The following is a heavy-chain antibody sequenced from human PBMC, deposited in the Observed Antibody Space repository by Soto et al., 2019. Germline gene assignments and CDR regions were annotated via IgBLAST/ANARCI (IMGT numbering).Heavy chain of an antibody. CDR3: ARSFQRGEAFDY. CDR2: IYYSGST. D-gene: IGHD2-2*01. V-gene: IGHV4-31*02. CDR1: GGSISSGGYY. Sequence: SETLSLTCTVSGGSISSGGYYWSWIRQHPGKGLEWIGYIYYSGSTYYNPSLKSRVTISVDTSKNQFSLKLSSVTAADTAVYYCARSFQRGEAFDYWGQGPLVTVSS. J-gene: IGHJ4*02.